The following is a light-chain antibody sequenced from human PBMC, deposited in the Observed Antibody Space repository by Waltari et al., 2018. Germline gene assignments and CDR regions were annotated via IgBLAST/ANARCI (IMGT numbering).Light chain of an antibody. CDR3: SSFAGSNTVK. J-gene: IGLJ2*01. CDR2: EVS. V-gene: IGLV2-8*01. CDR1: SSDGGGYTS. Sequence: QSALTQPPSASVSPGQSVTITCTGTSSDGGGYTSVYWYQQYPGKAPKLIVYEVSKRPSGVPDRFSGSKSGNTAALTVSGLQAEDEADYYCSSFAGSNTVKFGGGTKLTVL.